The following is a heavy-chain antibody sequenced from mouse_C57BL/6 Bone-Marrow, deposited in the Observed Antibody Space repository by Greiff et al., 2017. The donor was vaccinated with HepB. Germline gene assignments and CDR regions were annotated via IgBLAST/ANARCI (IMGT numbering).Heavy chain of an antibody. CDR1: GYTFTDYE. V-gene: IGHV1-15*01. CDR3: TRSRGITYDYDEYFDV. CDR2: IDPETGGT. Sequence: VQLQQSGAELVRPGASVTLSCKASGYTFTDYEMHWVKQTPVHGLEWIGAIDPETGGTAYNQKFKGKAILTADKSSSTAYMELRSLTSEDSAVYYCTRSRGITYDYDEYFDVWGTGTTVTVSS. J-gene: IGHJ1*03. D-gene: IGHD2-4*01.